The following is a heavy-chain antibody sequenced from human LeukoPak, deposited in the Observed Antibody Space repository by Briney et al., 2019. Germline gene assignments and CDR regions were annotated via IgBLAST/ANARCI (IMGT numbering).Heavy chain of an antibody. CDR3: ARDRGMTTVVTPV. Sequence: GGSLGLSCAASGFTFSSYSMNWVRQAPGKGLEWVSYISSSSTIYYADSVKGRFTISRDNAKNSLYLQMNSLRAEETAVYYGARDRGMTTVVTPVWGQGTLVTVSS. V-gene: IGHV3-48*01. CDR2: ISSSSTI. J-gene: IGHJ4*02. CDR1: GFTFSSYS. D-gene: IGHD4-23*01.